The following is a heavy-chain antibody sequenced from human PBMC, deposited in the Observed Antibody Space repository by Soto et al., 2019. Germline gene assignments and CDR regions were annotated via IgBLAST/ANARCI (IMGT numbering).Heavy chain of an antibody. V-gene: IGHV1-69*12. D-gene: IGHD5-18*01. Sequence: QVQLVQSGAEVKKPGSSVKVSCKASGGTFSSYAISWVRQAPGQGLEWMGGIIPIFGTANYAQKFQGRVTITADESTGTAYMELSSLRSEDTAVYYCASPSGVDTAMVTDYYFDYWGQGTLVTVSS. CDR1: GGTFSSYA. CDR2: IIPIFGTA. J-gene: IGHJ4*02. CDR3: ASPSGVDTAMVTDYYFDY.